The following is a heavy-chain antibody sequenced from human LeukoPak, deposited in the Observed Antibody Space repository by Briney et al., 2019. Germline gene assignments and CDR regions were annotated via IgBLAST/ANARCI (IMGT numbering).Heavy chain of an antibody. V-gene: IGHV3-30*03. D-gene: IGHD6-6*01. Sequence: SGGSLRLSCAPSGFPLSNYGRHWVGKAPGKGLEGGAVVSIDGRHKFYGDSVKGRFTISRDNSKNMQYLQMNSLRAEDTAVYYCGRGRSSSSWDDAFDIWGQGTMVTVSS. CDR1: GFPLSNYG. CDR2: VSIDGRHK. J-gene: IGHJ3*02. CDR3: GRGRSSSSWDDAFDI.